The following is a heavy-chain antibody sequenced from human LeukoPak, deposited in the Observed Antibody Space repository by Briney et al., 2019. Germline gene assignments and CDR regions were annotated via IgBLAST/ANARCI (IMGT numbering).Heavy chain of an antibody. Sequence: GGSLRLSCAASGFTVSNNYMTWVRQAPGKGLEWVSVIYSGNRTKYADSVKGRFIISRDNSKNTLLFQMNSLRAEDTAVYSCAKASLRYFDWFSDYWGQGTLVTVSS. CDR2: IYSGNRT. CDR3: AKASLRYFDWFSDY. D-gene: IGHD3-9*01. V-gene: IGHV3-66*01. J-gene: IGHJ4*02. CDR1: GFTVSNNY.